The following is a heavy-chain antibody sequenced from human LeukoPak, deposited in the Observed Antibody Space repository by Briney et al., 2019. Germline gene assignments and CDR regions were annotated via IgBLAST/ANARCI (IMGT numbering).Heavy chain of an antibody. J-gene: IGHJ6*02. CDR3: ARTDYYYYGMDV. V-gene: IGHV4-34*01. CDR1: GGSFSGYY. Sequence: SETLSLTCAVYGGSFSGYYWSWIRQPPGKGLEWIGEINHSGSTNYNPSLKSRVTISVDTSKNQFSLKLSSVTAADTAVYYCARTDYYYYGMDVWGQGTTVTVSS. CDR2: INHSGST.